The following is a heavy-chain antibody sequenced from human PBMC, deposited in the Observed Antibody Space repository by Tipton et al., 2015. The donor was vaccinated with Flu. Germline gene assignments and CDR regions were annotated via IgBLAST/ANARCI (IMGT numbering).Heavy chain of an antibody. CDR2: INSDGSST. Sequence: SLRLSCAASGFTFSSYWMHWVRQAPGKGLVWVSRINSDGSSTSYADSVKDRFTISRDNAKNTLYLQMNSLRAEDTAVYYCARDGDIVVVPAAIRYYYGMDVWGQGTTVTVSS. CDR3: ARDGDIVVVPAAIRYYYGMDV. D-gene: IGHD2-2*01. CDR1: GFTFSSYW. V-gene: IGHV3-74*01. J-gene: IGHJ6*02.